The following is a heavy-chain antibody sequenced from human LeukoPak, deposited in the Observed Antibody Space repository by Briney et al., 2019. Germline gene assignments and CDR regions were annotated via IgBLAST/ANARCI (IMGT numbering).Heavy chain of an antibody. Sequence: ASVKVSCKVSGYTLTELSMHRVRQAPGKGLEWMGGFDPEDGETIYAQKFQGRVTMTEDTSTDTAYMELSSLRSEDTAVYYCATDNFRWPGGLHWFDPWGQGTLVTVSS. J-gene: IGHJ5*02. D-gene: IGHD4-23*01. CDR3: ATDNFRWPGGLHWFDP. CDR1: GYTLTELS. V-gene: IGHV1-24*01. CDR2: FDPEDGET.